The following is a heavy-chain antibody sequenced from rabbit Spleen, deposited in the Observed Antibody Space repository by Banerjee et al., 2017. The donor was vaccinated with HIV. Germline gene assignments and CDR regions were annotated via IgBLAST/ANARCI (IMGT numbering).Heavy chain of an antibody. CDR2: IDPGSSGFT. CDR3: ARDTGTSFSSYGMDL. Sequence: QSLEESGGDLVKPGASLTLTCTASGVSFGSSSYMCWVRQAPGKGLEWIACIDPGSSGFTYFATWAKGRFTCSKTSSTTVTLQMTRLTAADTATYFCARDTGTSFSSYGMDLWGPGTLVTVS. V-gene: IGHV1S40*01. J-gene: IGHJ6*01. D-gene: IGHD7-1*01. CDR1: GVSFGSSSY.